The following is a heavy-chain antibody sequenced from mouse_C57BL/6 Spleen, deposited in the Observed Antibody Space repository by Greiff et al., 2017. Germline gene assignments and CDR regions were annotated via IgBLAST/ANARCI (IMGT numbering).Heavy chain of an antibody. CDR3: AREGWDGGFAY. CDR1: GFTFSSYA. J-gene: IGHJ3*01. D-gene: IGHD4-1*01. Sequence: EVQLVESGGGLVKPGGSLKLSCAASGFTFSSYAMSWVRQTPEKRLEWVATISDGGSYTYYPDNVKGRFTISRDNAKNNLYLQMSHLKSEDTAMYYCAREGWDGGFAYWGQGTLVTVSA. V-gene: IGHV5-4*01. CDR2: ISDGGSYT.